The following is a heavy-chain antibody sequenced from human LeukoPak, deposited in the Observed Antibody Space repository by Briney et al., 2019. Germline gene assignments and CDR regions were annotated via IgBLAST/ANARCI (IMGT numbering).Heavy chain of an antibody. Sequence: GGSLRLSCAATGFTFSSYWMSWVRQAPGKGLEWVAKISEDGSEKYYVDSVEGRFTISRDNAKNSLCLQMNSLRADDTAVYYCARTHINGWCFDSWGQGTLVTVSS. CDR1: GFTFSSYW. CDR3: ARTHINGWCFDS. D-gene: IGHD6-19*01. J-gene: IGHJ4*02. CDR2: ISEDGSEK. V-gene: IGHV3-7*05.